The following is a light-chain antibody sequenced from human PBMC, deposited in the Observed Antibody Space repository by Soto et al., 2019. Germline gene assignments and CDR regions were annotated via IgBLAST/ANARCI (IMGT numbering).Light chain of an antibody. CDR1: QRVGSNY. J-gene: IGKJ1*01. V-gene: IGKV3-20*01. CDR2: RAS. CDR3: QQCGSSPWT. Sequence: EVVLTQSPGTLSLSPGERATLSCRASQRVGSNYLAWYQQKPGQAPRLVIYRASNRAADFPDRFSGSGSGTDFTLSISTLEPEDFAVYYCQQCGSSPWTFGQGTKVEIK.